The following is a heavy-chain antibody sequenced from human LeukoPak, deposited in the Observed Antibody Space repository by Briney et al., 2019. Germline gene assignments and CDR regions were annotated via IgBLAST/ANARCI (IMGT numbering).Heavy chain of an antibody. V-gene: IGHV4-38-2*01. CDR1: GYSISSGYY. CDR3: ARHPEVLAAIGAPNWFDP. CDR2: IYHSGST. Sequence: PSETLSLTCAVSGYSISSGYYWGWIRQPPGKGLEWIGSIYHSGSTYYNPSLKSRVTISVDTSKNQFSLKLSSVTAADTAVYYCARHPEVLAAIGAPNWFDPWGQGTLVTVSS. D-gene: IGHD2-2*01. J-gene: IGHJ5*02.